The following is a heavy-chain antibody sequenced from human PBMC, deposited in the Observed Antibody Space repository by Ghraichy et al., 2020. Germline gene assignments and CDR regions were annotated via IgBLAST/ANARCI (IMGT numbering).Heavy chain of an antibody. J-gene: IGHJ6*02. CDR2: ISGSGGST. CDR1: GFTFSSYA. V-gene: IGHV3-23*01. Sequence: GGSLRLSCAASGFTFSSYAMSWVRQAPGKGLEWVSAISGSGGSTYYADSVKGRFTISRDNSKNTLYLQMNSLRAEDTAVYHCAKDRQTSYVYGMDVWGQVTTVTVSS. D-gene: IGHD3-10*02. CDR3: AKDRQTSYVYGMDV.